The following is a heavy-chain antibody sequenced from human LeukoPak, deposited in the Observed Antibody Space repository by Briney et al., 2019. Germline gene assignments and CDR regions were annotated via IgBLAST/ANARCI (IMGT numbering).Heavy chain of an antibody. CDR3: AKVPYSDYGSGRPPFMDV. CDR2: ISDSGSST. V-gene: IGHV3-23*01. CDR1: GFTFSNYA. J-gene: IGHJ6*02. D-gene: IGHD3-10*01. Sequence: PGGSLRLSCAASGFTFSNYAMGWVRQAPGKGLEWVSTISDSGSSTYYADSVKGRFTISRDNYKNTLSLQMDSLRAEDTAIYYCAKVPYSDYGSGRPPFMDVWGQGTTVAVSS.